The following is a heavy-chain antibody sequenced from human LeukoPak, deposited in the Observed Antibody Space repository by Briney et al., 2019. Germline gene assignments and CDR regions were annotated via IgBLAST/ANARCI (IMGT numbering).Heavy chain of an antibody. CDR2: ISSSGNTI. V-gene: IGHV3-48*03. CDR3: ARGGGYYGSGSLHHYYYGMDV. D-gene: IGHD3-10*01. Sequence: PGGSLRLSCAASGFTFSSYEMNWVRQAPGKGLEWVSYISSSGNTIYYADSVKGRFTISRDNAKNSLYLQMNSLRAEDTAVYYCARGGGYYGSGSLHHYYYGMDVWGQGTTVTVSS. J-gene: IGHJ6*02. CDR1: GFTFSSYE.